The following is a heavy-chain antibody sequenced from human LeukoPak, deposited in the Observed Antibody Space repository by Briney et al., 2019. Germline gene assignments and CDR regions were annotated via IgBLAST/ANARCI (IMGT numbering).Heavy chain of an antibody. Sequence: ASVKDSSKSSRYTLTSYGISSVRQAPGQGGEWMGWINAYNGNTNYAQKLQGRVTMTTDTSTSTAYMELRSLRSDDTAVYYCAREGLEWEPQGYYYGMDVWGQGTTVTVSS. J-gene: IGHJ6*02. CDR2: INAYNGNT. CDR1: RYTLTSYG. CDR3: AREGLEWEPQGYYYGMDV. V-gene: IGHV1-18*01. D-gene: IGHD1-26*01.